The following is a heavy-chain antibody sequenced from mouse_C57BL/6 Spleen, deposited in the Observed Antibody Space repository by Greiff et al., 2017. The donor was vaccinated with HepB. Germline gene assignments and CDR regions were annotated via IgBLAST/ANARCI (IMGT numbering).Heavy chain of an antibody. J-gene: IGHJ3*01. D-gene: IGHD2-3*01. Sequence: EVKLVESGGGLVKPGGSLKLSCAASGFTFSSYTMSWVRQTPEKRLEWVATISGGGGNTYYPDSVKGRFTISRDNAKNTLYLQMSSLRSEDTALYYCARHHDGYYEGWFADWGQGTLVTVSA. CDR1: GFTFSSYT. CDR2: ISGGGGNT. V-gene: IGHV5-9*01. CDR3: ARHHDGYYEGWFAD.